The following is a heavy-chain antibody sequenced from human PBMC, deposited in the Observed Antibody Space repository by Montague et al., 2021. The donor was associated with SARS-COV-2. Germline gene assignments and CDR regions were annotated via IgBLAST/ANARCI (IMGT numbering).Heavy chain of an antibody. Sequence: SETLSLTCSVSGGSTSSTSFFWAWIRQPPGKGLEWVGSMYSSGTTYYNPSLKSRVTTSGDTSRNQLSVRLSSVTAADTAVYYCARSTSGWFIYWGQGTLVTVSS. V-gene: IGHV4-39*01. CDR1: GGSTSSTSFF. J-gene: IGHJ4*02. D-gene: IGHD6-19*01. CDR3: ARSTSGWFIY. CDR2: MYSSGTT.